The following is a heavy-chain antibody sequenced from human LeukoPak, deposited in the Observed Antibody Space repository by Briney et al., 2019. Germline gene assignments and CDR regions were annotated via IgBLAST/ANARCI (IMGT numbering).Heavy chain of an antibody. CDR2: ISGSGGST. V-gene: IGHV3-23*01. CDR1: GFTFSSYA. Sequence: PGGSLRLSCAASGFTFSSYAMSRLGQAPGKGLEWVSAISGSGGSTYYADSVKGRFTISRDNSKNTLYLQMNSLRADDTAVYYCAKSPLRTRILLDYWGQGTLVTVSS. J-gene: IGHJ4*02. D-gene: IGHD3-3*01. CDR3: AKSPLRTRILLDY.